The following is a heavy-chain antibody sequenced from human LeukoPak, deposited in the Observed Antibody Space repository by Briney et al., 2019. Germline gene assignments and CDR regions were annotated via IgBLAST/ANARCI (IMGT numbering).Heavy chain of an antibody. CDR3: ARHHCSSTSCSFAFDI. CDR2: VDPSDSYI. J-gene: IGHJ3*02. D-gene: IGHD2-2*01. Sequence: GESLRISCKGFGYNFTSYWISWVRQMPGKGLEWMGRVDPSDSYINYSPSFQGHVTISADKSITTAYLQWSSLKASDTAMYYCARHHCSSTSCSFAFDIWGQGTMVTVSS. V-gene: IGHV5-10-1*01. CDR1: GYNFTSYW.